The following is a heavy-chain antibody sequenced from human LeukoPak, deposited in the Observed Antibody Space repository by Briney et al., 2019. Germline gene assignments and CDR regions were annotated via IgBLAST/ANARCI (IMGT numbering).Heavy chain of an antibody. D-gene: IGHD2-2*01. CDR1: GFTFSSYA. Sequence: GGSLGLSCAASGFTFSSYAMHWVRQAPGKGLEWVAVISYDGSNKYYADSVKGRFTISRDNSKNTLYLQMNSLRAEDTAVYYCARDCSSTSCYSGLDYWGQGTLVTVSS. J-gene: IGHJ4*02. CDR2: ISYDGSNK. V-gene: IGHV3-30*04. CDR3: ARDCSSTSCYSGLDY.